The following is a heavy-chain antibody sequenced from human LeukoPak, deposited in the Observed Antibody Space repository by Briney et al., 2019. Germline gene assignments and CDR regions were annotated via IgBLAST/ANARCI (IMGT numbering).Heavy chain of an antibody. J-gene: IGHJ6*02. D-gene: IGHD2-2*01. CDR1: GFTFSSYG. CDR2: ISYDGSNK. V-gene: IGHV3-30*03. CDR3: ARDQDCSSTSCYWGYYYYYYGMDV. Sequence: PGGSLRLSCAASGFTFSSYGMHWVRQAPGKGLEWVAVISYDGSNKYYADSVKGRFTISRDNSKNTLYLQMNSLRAEDTAVYYCARDQDCSSTSCYWGYYYYYYGMDVWGQGTTVTVSS.